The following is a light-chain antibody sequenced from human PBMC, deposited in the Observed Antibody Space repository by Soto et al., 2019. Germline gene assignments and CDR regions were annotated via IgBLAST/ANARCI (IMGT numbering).Light chain of an antibody. V-gene: IGLV1-40*01. Sequence: QSVLTQPPSVSGAPGQRVSISCTGNSSNIGAGYDVHWYQQLPGTAPKLLIYGNTNRPSGVPDRFSGSKSVTSASLAITGLQAEDEADYYCQSSDSSLSAVLFGGGTKLTVL. CDR1: SSNIGAGYD. CDR2: GNT. J-gene: IGLJ2*01. CDR3: QSSDSSLSAVL.